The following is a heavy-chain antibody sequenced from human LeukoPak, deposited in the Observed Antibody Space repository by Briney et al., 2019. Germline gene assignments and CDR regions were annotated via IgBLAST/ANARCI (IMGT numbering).Heavy chain of an antibody. CDR2: ISYDGRNK. D-gene: IGHD5-12*01. J-gene: IGHJ3*02. CDR3: ASTSRGYSGYDYVPDAFDI. Sequence: GTSLRLSCAGSGFTFNTYGMHWVRQAPGKGPEWVAVISYDGRNKFYADSVKGRFTISRDNSKNTLYLQMNSLRAEDTAVYYCASTSRGYSGYDYVPDAFDIWGQGTMVTVSS. V-gene: IGHV3-30*03. CDR1: GFTFNTYG.